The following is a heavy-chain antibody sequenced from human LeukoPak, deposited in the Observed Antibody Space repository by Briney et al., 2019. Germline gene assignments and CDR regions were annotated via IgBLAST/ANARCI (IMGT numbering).Heavy chain of an antibody. CDR2: ISGSGGST. CDR1: GFTFSSYA. Sequence: GGSLRLSCAASGFTFSSYAMSWVRQAPGKGLEWVSAISGSGGSTYYADSVKGRFTISRDNSKNTLYLQMNSLRAEDTAVYYCANQYCGGDCYPGNYFDYWGQGTLVTVSS. V-gene: IGHV3-23*01. CDR3: ANQYCGGDCYPGNYFDY. J-gene: IGHJ4*02. D-gene: IGHD2-21*02.